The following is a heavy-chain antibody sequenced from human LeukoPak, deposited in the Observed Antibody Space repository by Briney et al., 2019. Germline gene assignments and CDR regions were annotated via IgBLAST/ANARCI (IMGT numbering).Heavy chain of an antibody. V-gene: IGHV1-24*01. CDR3: ATAFFIGDYVWGSYRYTLDY. Sequence: ASVKVSCKVSGYTLTELSMHWVRQAPGKGLEWVGGFDREDGETIYAQKFQGRVTMTEDTSTDTAYIELSSLRSADTAVYYCATAFFIGDYVWGSYRYTLDYWGQGTLVTVSS. CDR2: FDREDGET. J-gene: IGHJ4*02. CDR1: GYTLTELS. D-gene: IGHD3-16*02.